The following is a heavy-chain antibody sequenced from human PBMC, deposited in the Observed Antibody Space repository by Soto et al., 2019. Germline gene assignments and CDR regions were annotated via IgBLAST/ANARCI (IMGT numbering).Heavy chain of an antibody. CDR2: NIPNFGTT. D-gene: IGHD5-12*01. V-gene: IGHV1-69*01. J-gene: IGHJ4*02. CDR3: ARDVGGEATIRY. Sequence: QVQLVQSGAEVKKPGSSVKVSCKASGGSFSNFVISWVRQAPGQGLEWMGGNIPNFGTTNYAQKCQGKVTITADEPTRTAYLELSGLTSEDTSVYYCARDVGGEATIRYWGQGTLVTVSS. CDR1: GGSFSNFV.